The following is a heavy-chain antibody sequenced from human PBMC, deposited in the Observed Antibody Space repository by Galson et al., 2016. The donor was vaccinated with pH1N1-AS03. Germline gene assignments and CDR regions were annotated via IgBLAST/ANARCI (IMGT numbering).Heavy chain of an antibody. CDR1: GDSISNNNYH. V-gene: IGHV4-39*01. Sequence: VSGDSISNNNYHWGWTRQPPGKGLEWIGNIYYTGSTYYNPSPKSRVTLSADMSKNQFSLQLNSVSAADTGVYYCARSIKGSPADYWGQGALVTVSS. CDR2: IYYTGST. J-gene: IGHJ4*02. D-gene: IGHD1-26*01. CDR3: ARSIKGSPADY.